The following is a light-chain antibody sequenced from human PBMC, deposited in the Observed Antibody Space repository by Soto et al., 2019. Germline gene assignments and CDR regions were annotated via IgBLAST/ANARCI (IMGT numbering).Light chain of an antibody. V-gene: IGKV1-5*03. CDR1: QTISSW. CDR3: QHYKSYSEA. J-gene: IGKJ1*01. Sequence: DIQMTHSPSTLSGSVGDRVTITCWASQTISSWLAWYQQKPGKSPKLLIYKASTLKSGVPSRFSGSGSGTEFTLTISSLQPDDFATYYCQHYKSYSEAFGQGTKV. CDR2: KAS.